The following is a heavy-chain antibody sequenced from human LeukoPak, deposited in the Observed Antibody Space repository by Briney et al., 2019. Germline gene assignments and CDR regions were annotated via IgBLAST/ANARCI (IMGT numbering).Heavy chain of an antibody. V-gene: IGHV1-18*01. J-gene: IGHJ4*02. CDR2: ISAYNDNT. D-gene: IGHD6-13*01. CDR1: GYTFTSYG. Sequence: GASVKVSCKASGYTFTSYGISWLRQAPGQGLEWMGWISAYNDNTNYAQKFQGRVTMTTDTSTSTAYMELRSLRSHDTAVYYCARQQQLGPAGPFDYWGQGTLVTVSS. CDR3: ARQQQLGPAGPFDY.